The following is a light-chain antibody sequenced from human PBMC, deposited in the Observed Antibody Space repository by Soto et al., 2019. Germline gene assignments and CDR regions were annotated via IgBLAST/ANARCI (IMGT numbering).Light chain of an antibody. J-gene: IGKJ4*01. CDR2: GAS. CDR3: QQYASSPLT. V-gene: IGKV3-20*01. CDR1: QSVRSNY. Sequence: EIVLTRSPGTLSLSSGERATLSCRASQSVRSNYLAWYQQKPGQAPRLLIYGASSRATGIPDRFGGSGSGTDFTLTISRLEPEDFAVYYCQQYASSPLTFGGGTKVEIK.